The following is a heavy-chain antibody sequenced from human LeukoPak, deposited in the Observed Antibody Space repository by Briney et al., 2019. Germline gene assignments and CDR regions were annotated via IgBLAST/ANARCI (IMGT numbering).Heavy chain of an antibody. CDR2: TNPNSGGT. V-gene: IGHV1-2*02. CDR1: GYTFTGYY. D-gene: IGHD3-10*01. Sequence: ASVKVSCKASGYTFTGYYMHWVRQAPGQGLEWMGWTNPNSGGTNYAQKFQGRLTMTRDTSISTAYMELSRLRSDDTAVYYCARDEKWFGDRDYYLDVWGKGTTVTISS. CDR3: ARDEKWFGDRDYYLDV. J-gene: IGHJ6*03.